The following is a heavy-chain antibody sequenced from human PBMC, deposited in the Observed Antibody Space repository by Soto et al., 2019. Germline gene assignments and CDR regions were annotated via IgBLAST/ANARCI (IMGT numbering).Heavy chain of an antibody. J-gene: IGHJ6*02. CDR2: INPDGGTT. CDR1: GYTFXXFY. D-gene: IGHD3-9*01. CDR3: AREGVLRYFDWSQYSYYGMDV. V-gene: IGHV1-46*01. Sequence: VSCXASGYTFXXFYMHWVRQAPGQRLEWMGIINPDGGTTIYAQKFQGSVTMTRDTSTNTVYMELSSLRSEDTAVYYCAREGVLRYFDWSQYSYYGMDVWGQGTTVTVSS.